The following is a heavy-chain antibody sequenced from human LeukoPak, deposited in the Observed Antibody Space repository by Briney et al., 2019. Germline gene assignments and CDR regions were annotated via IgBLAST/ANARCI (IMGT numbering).Heavy chain of an antibody. CDR1: GFTFSSYA. D-gene: IGHD6-13*01. J-gene: IGHJ3*02. CDR3: AKVEESSSWYTGGAFDI. V-gene: IGHV3-30*02. Sequence: GGSLRLSCAASGFTFSSYAMHWVRQAPGKGLEWVAFIRYDGSNKYYADSVEGRFTISRDNSKNTLYLQMNSLRAEDTAVYYCAKVEESSSWYTGGAFDIWGQGTTVTVSS. CDR2: IRYDGSNK.